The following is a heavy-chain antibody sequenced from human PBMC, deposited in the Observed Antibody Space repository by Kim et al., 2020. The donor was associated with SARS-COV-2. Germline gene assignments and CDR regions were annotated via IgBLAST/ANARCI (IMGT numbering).Heavy chain of an antibody. CDR1: GYTFTSQG. Sequence: ASVKVSCKASGYTFTSQGITWVRQAPGQGPEWMGWISPLNGKTKFAQKVEGRVVMTRETSTTTVEMELRSLTSDDTAVYYCARDGGITRGIDVWGQGTPV. V-gene: IGHV1-18*01. CDR3: ARDGGITRGIDV. D-gene: IGHD1-7*01. J-gene: IGHJ6*01. CDR2: ISPLNGKT.